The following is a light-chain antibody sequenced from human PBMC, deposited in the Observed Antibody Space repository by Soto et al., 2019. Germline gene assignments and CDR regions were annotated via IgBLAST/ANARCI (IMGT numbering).Light chain of an antibody. CDR2: EAS. CDR3: QQYEYYST. V-gene: IGKV1-5*03. J-gene: IGKJ1*01. Sequence: DIQMTQSPSTLSASVGDRVTITCRASQYIGRSLAWYQQKPGKAPKVLIYEASSLDSGVPSRFSGSGSGTECTLTISTLQPDDFATYYCQQYEYYSTFGQGTKVDIK. CDR1: QYIGRS.